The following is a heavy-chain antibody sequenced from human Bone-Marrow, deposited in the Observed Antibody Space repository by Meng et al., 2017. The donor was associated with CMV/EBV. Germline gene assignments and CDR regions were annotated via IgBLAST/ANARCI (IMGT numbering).Heavy chain of an antibody. V-gene: IGHV3-74*01. CDR1: GFTFSNYW. J-gene: IGHJ6*02. Sequence: GESLKISCTASGFTFSNYWMHWVRQAPGKGLVWVSRIKNDGRSTSQADSVKGRFPISRDNAKKTLFVQMNSLRAEDTAVYYCARVDCIIDNNGVCYAGRNDGYYGMNVWGQGTTVTVPS. D-gene: IGHD2-8*01. CDR3: ARVDCIIDNNGVCYAGRNDGYYGMNV. CDR2: IKNDGRST.